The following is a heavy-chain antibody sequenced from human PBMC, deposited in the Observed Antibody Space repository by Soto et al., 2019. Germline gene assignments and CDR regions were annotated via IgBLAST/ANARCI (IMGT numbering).Heavy chain of an antibody. Sequence: EVQLVESGGDLVQPGGSLRLSCAASGFTFSSFWMSWVRQAPGKGLEWVANIKHDGSEQYSVDSVKGRFTISRDNAKNLLYLQMNSLRAEDTAVYYCARISYLDYWGQGTLVTVSS. J-gene: IGHJ4*02. CDR1: GFTFSSFW. V-gene: IGHV3-7*01. CDR2: IKHDGSEQ. CDR3: ARISYLDY.